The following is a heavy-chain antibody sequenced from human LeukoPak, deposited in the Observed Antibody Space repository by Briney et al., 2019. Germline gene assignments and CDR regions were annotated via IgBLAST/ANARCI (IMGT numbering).Heavy chain of an antibody. V-gene: IGHV1-69*01. CDR2: IIPIFGTA. Sequence: SVKVSCKASGGTFSSYAISWVRQAPGQGLEWMGGIIPIFGTANYAQKFQGRVTITADESTSTAYMELSSLRSEDTAVYYCARAPYYYDSSGYYAWDYWGQGTLVTVSS. D-gene: IGHD3-22*01. CDR3: ARAPYYYDSSGYYAWDY. CDR1: GGTFSSYA. J-gene: IGHJ4*02.